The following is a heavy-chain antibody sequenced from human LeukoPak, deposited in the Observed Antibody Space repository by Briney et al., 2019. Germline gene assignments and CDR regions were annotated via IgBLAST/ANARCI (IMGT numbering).Heavy chain of an antibody. D-gene: IGHD1-26*01. CDR2: IWYDGSNK. J-gene: IGHJ6*02. Sequence: GSLRLSCAASGFTFSSCGMHWVRQAPGKGLEWVAVIWYDGSNKYYADSVKGRFTISRDNSKNTLYLQMNSLRAEDTAVYYCARGDEILRDDYYYYGMDVWGQGTTVTVFS. V-gene: IGHV3-33*01. CDR1: GFTFSSCG. CDR3: ARGDEILRDDYYYYGMDV.